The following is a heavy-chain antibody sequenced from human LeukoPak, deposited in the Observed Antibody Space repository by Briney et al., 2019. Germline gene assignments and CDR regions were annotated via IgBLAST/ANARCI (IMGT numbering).Heavy chain of an antibody. CDR1: GFSFSSSG. J-gene: IGHJ5*02. Sequence: HPGGSLRLSCAASGFSFSSSGMHWVRQAPGKGPEWVAFTRFDDSYKAYGDSVKGRFTISRDNSKNTLYLQMDSLGSDDTAVYYCAKSSAGITWFDPWGQGTLVTVSS. CDR2: TRFDDSYK. V-gene: IGHV3-30*02. CDR3: AKSSAGITWFDP. D-gene: IGHD1-1*01.